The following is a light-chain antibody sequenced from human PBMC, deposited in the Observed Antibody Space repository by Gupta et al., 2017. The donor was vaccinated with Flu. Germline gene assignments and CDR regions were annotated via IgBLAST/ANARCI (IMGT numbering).Light chain of an antibody. J-gene: IGKJ4*01. CDR2: DAS. Sequence: EIVLTQSPDTLSLYPRERSTLSCRASQSVSSYLAWYQQKPGQAPRLLIYDASNRATGIPARFSGSGSGTDFTLTISSLEPEDFAVYYCQQRSNWPPGVTFGGGTKVEIK. CDR1: QSVSSY. CDR3: QQRSNWPPGVT. V-gene: IGKV3-11*01.